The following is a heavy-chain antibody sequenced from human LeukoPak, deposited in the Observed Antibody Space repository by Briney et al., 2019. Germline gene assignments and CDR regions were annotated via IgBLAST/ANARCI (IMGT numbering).Heavy chain of an antibody. CDR3: ARDMRDSSGYYSDAFDI. J-gene: IGHJ3*02. D-gene: IGHD3-22*01. V-gene: IGHV4-59*01. CDR2: IYYSGST. CDR1: GGSISSYY. Sequence: SETLSLTCTVSGGSISSYYWSWIRQPPGKVLEWIGYIYYSGSTTYNPSLKSRVTISVDTSKNQFSLKLSSVTAADTAVYYCARDMRDSSGYYSDAFDIWGQGTMVTVSS.